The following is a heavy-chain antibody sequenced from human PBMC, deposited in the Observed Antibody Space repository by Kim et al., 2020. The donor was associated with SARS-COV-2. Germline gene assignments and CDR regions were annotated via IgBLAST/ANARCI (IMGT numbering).Heavy chain of an antibody. CDR3: ARLWDPRYGRLFDP. V-gene: IGHV5-51*01. J-gene: IGHJ5*02. Sequence: PSFQGEVTISADKSIGTAYLQWSSLKASDTAMYYCARLWDPRYGRLFDPWGQGTLVTVSS. D-gene: IGHD5-18*01.